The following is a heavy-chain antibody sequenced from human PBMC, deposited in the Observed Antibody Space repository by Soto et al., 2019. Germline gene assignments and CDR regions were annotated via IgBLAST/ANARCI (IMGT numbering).Heavy chain of an antibody. J-gene: IGHJ6*02. Sequence: QMQLVQSGPEVKKPGTSVKVSCKASGFDFGSFGIQWLRQSQGQGFEWIGWIVLATGSTNYAPNFQGRMKITRHMYTNSAYLDLTNLRSDDTPVYFYPADRPHTAIGWPVWGQVTMVAVSS. CDR2: IVLATGST. CDR1: GFDFGSFG. V-gene: IGHV1-58*02. D-gene: IGHD2-15*01. CDR3: PADRPHTAIGWPV.